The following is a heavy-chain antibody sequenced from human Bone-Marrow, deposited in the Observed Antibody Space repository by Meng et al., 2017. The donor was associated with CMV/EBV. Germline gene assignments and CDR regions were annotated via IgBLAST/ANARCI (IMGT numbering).Heavy chain of an antibody. Sequence: GESLKISCAASGFSFSKYWMHWVRQVPGKGLVWVSRTNEDGTITNYADSVKGRFTISRDNAKNTTYLQMNSLRAEDTAVYYCARDEQEMATIRYYYYGMDVWGQGTTVTVSS. CDR3: ARDEQEMATIRYYYYGMDV. CDR2: TNEDGTIT. V-gene: IGHV3-74*01. D-gene: IGHD5-24*01. CDR1: GFSFSKYW. J-gene: IGHJ6*02.